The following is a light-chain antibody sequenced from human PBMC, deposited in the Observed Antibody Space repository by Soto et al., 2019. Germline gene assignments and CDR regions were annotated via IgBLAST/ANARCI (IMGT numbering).Light chain of an antibody. Sequence: ILLTQSPSSLSASVGDRVTITCRASQGIDTSLAWYQQKPGKAPKLLIYAASNFQSGVPSRFSGSGSGTHFTLTISSLQPEDFATYYCQQLHGYPITFGQGTQLE. CDR1: QGIDTS. V-gene: IGKV1-9*01. CDR3: QQLHGYPIT. J-gene: IGKJ5*01. CDR2: AAS.